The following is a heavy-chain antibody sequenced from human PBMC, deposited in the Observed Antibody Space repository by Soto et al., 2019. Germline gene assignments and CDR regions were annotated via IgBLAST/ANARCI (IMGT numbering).Heavy chain of an antibody. V-gene: IGHV3-23*01. J-gene: IGHJ6*03. CDR1: GFTFSSYA. D-gene: IGHD6-6*01. CDR2: ISGSGGST. Sequence: GGSLRLSCAASGFTFSSYAMSWVRQAPGKGLEWVSAISGSGGSTYYADSVKGRFTISRDNSKNTLYLQMNSLRAEDTAVYYCAKEAGAARRDYYYYYMDVWGKGTTVTVSS. CDR3: AKEAGAARRDYYYYYMDV.